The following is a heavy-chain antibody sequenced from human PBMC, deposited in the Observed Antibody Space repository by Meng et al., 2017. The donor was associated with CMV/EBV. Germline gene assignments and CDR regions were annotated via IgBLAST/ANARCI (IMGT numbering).Heavy chain of an antibody. D-gene: IGHD5-18*01. CDR2: IYWDDDK. V-gene: IGHV2-5*02. CDR3: AHLDTAKLHFDY. J-gene: IGHJ4*02. CDR1: GFSLSTSGVG. Sequence: QIPLKEPGPALVKPPQTLPLTCTFSGFSLSTSGVGVGWIRPPPGKALEWLALIYWDDDKRYSPSLKSRLTITKDTSKNQVVLTMTNMDPVDTATYFCAHLDTAKLHFDYWGQGTLVTVSS.